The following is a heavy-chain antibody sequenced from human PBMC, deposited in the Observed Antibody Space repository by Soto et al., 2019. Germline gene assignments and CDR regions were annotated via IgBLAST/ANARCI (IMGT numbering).Heavy chain of an antibody. V-gene: IGHV1-69*13. Sequence: GAAVKVSCKVCGCSFSNYALSLVRQAPGPGREGMGGIIAFFGTPNYGQSFQGRVKVTADESSTTTYMELSSLGSEDTAVYFCARGDFWSGYSSHYHYGMDVWGQGTPVTVSS. CDR2: IIAFFGTP. CDR1: GCSFSNYA. CDR3: ARGDFWSGYSSHYHYGMDV. D-gene: IGHD3-3*01. J-gene: IGHJ6*02.